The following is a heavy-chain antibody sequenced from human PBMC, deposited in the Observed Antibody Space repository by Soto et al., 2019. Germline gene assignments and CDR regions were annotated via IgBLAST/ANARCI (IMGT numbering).Heavy chain of an antibody. V-gene: IGHV2-5*02. D-gene: IGHD1-26*01. J-gene: IGHJ4*02. Sequence: QLTLKESGPTLVKPTQTLTLTCTLTGFSLSTSRVGVGWIRQPPGKALEWLAVIYWDDTKTYRPSLKSRLTITRDTSKNQVALTMTNVDPVDTATYYCAHAYGGRSLYWGQGTLVTVSS. CDR3: AHAYGGRSLY. CDR2: IYWDDTK. CDR1: GFSLSTSRVG.